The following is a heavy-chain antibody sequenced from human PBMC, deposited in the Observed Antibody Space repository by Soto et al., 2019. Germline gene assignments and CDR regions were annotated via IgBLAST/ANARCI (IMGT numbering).Heavy chain of an antibody. CDR1: GFTFSDYY. V-gene: IGHV3-11*01. J-gene: IGHJ4*02. Sequence: GGSLRLSCAASGFTFSDYYMSWIRQAPGKGLEWVSYISSSGSTIYYADSVKGRFTISRDDAKNSLYLQMNSLRAEDTAVYYCARVRRITIFGELCPPDYWGQGTLVTVSS. D-gene: IGHD3-3*01. CDR2: ISSSGSTI. CDR3: ARVRRITIFGELCPPDY.